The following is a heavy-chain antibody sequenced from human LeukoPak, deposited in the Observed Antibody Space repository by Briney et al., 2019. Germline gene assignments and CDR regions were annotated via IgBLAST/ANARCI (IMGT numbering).Heavy chain of an antibody. D-gene: IGHD3-10*01. V-gene: IGHV3-7*04. CDR3: ARVSAMHRGREPIYYFDY. CDR2: ITQEGSEQ. CDR1: GFNFNTYW. Sequence: GGSLRLSCAASGFNFNTYWMSWVRPAPGKGREWVANITQEGSEQFSIASMKGGFTISRDNRKNSMYLQMNSLGAEDTDMYYCARVSAMHRGREPIYYFDYWGQGTLVTVSS. J-gene: IGHJ4*01.